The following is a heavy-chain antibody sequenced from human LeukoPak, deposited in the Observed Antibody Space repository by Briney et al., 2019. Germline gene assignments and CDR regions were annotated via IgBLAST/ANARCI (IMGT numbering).Heavy chain of an antibody. V-gene: IGHV1-2*02. CDR2: ITPNSGGT. CDR3: ARDISMVRGIISPFDY. D-gene: IGHD3-10*01. J-gene: IGHJ4*02. CDR1: GYTFSGYY. Sequence: GASVKVSCKASGYTFSGYYIHWVRQAPGQGLEWMGWITPNSGGTNYAQKFQGRVTMTRDTSIRTAYLELRRLRSDDTAVYYCARDISMVRGIISPFDYWGQGTLVTVSS.